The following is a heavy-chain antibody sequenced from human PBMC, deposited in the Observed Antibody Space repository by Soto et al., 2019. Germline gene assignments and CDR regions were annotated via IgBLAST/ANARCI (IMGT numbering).Heavy chain of an antibody. CDR3: ARDAIYYYDSSGLNWFDT. Sequence: SETLSLTCTVSGGSISSYYWSWIRQPAGKGLEWIGRIYTSGSTNYNPSLKSRVTMSVDTSKNQFSLKLSSVTAADTAVYYCARDAIYYYDSSGLNWFDTWGQGTLVTVSS. CDR2: IYTSGST. D-gene: IGHD3-22*01. V-gene: IGHV4-4*07. J-gene: IGHJ5*02. CDR1: GGSISSYY.